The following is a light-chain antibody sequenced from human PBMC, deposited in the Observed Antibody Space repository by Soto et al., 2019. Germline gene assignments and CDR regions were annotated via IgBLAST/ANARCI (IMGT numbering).Light chain of an antibody. CDR3: LLCFGGGQVGV. CDR2: STS. V-gene: IGLV7-43*01. J-gene: IGLJ3*02. CDR1: TGAVTSGYF. Sequence: QAVVTQEPSLTVSPGGIVTLTCASNTGAVTSGYFPNWFQQKPGQAPRPLIYSTSNRHSWTPARFSGSLLGGKAALTLSSVQPEDEAEYYCLLCFGGGQVGVFGGGTKLTVL.